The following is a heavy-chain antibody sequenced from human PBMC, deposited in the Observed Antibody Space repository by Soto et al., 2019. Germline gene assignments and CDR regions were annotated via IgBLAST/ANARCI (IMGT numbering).Heavy chain of an antibody. Sequence: PGGSLRLSCAASGFTFSSYAMSWVRQAPGKGLEWVSGISGSGGTTYYADSVKGRFTVSRDNSDNTLHLQMDSLRPEDTAVYYCARGLYSSSCLRFWXQGALVNVSS. V-gene: IGHV3-23*01. D-gene: IGHD6-6*01. J-gene: IGHJ4*02. CDR2: ISGSGGTT. CDR1: GFTFSSYA. CDR3: ARGLYSSSCLRF.